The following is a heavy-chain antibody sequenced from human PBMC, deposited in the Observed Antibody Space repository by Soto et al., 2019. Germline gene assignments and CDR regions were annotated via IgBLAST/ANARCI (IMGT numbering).Heavy chain of an antibody. V-gene: IGHV4-30-4*01. CDR2: IYYSGRT. Sequence: QVQLQESGPGLVKPSQTLSLTCTVSGGSISTGEYYWSWIRQPPGKGMECIGYIYYSGRTYYNPSLKSRVTISIDTSKNQFSLKLRYVTAADTAVYYCARVLTYSGTYPFDHWGQGSLVTVSS. CDR3: ARVLTYSGTYPFDH. CDR1: GGSISTGEYY. J-gene: IGHJ4*02. D-gene: IGHD1-26*01.